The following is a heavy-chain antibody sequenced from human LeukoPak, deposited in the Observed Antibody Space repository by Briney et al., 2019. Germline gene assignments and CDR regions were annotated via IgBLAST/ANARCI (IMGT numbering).Heavy chain of an antibody. Sequence: GGSLRLSCAASGFTFSNYWMSWVRQAPGKGLEWVANIKQDGSEKYYVDSVKGRFTSSRDNAKNSLYLQMNSLRAEDTAVYYCARRELYDFWSGYYFDYWGQGTLVTVSS. CDR3: ARRELYDFWSGYYFDY. CDR1: GFTFSNYW. V-gene: IGHV3-7*01. CDR2: IKQDGSEK. J-gene: IGHJ4*02. D-gene: IGHD3-3*01.